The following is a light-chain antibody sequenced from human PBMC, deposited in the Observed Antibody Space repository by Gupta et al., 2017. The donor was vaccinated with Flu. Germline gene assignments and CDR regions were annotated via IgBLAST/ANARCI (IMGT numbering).Light chain of an antibody. CDR3: QQGYITPLT. CDR1: QGISTF. J-gene: IGKJ4*01. CDR2: ATS. Sequence: DIQMTQSPSSLSASVGDRVTISCRASQGISTFLSWYQYKPGEAPRLLIYATSKLQSGVPSRFSGSGSGTDFTLTISSLQPEDFAIYFCQQGYITPLTFGGGTKVEIK. V-gene: IGKV1-39*01.